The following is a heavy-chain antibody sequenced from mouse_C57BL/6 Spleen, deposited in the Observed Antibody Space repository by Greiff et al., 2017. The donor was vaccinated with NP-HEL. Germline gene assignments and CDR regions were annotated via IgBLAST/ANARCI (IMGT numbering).Heavy chain of an antibody. J-gene: IGHJ4*01. Sequence: QVQLQQSGAELVKPGASVKLSCKASGYTFTEYTIHWVKQRSGQGLEWIGWFYPGSGSIKYNEKFKDKATLTADKSSSTVYMELSRWTSEDSAVYFCARHEGYGNHLYYYAMDYWGQGTSVTVSS. CDR1: GYTFTEYT. CDR3: ARHEGYGNHLYYYAMDY. CDR2: FYPGSGSI. V-gene: IGHV1-62-2*01. D-gene: IGHD2-10*02.